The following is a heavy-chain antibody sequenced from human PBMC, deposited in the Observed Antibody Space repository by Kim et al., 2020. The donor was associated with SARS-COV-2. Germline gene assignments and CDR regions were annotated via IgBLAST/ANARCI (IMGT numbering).Heavy chain of an antibody. V-gene: IGHV3-23*01. CDR3: AKDRINWNDGTYFDY. D-gene: IGHD1-1*01. CDR2: ISGSGGST. J-gene: IGHJ4*02. Sequence: GGSLRLSCAASGFTFSSYAMSWVRQAPGKGLEWVSAISGSGGSTYYADSVKDRFTISRDNSKNTLYLQMNSLRAEDTAVYYCAKDRINWNDGTYFDYWGQGTLVTVSS. CDR1: GFTFSSYA.